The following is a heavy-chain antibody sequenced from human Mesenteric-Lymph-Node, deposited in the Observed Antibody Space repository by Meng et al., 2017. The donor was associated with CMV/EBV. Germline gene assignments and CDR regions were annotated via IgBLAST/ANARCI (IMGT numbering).Heavy chain of an antibody. CDR3: ARRGNYDSDYSEY. CDR1: GDSISNSPYY. V-gene: IGHV4-39*01. CDR2: VHHSGTT. Sequence: QLQLQGSGPGLVTPSETPSLSCIVPGDSISNSPYYWTWIRQPPGKGLEWIGSVHHSGTTYYNPSLKGRLTISVDTSANLFSLRLTSVTAADTATYYCARRGNYDSDYSEYWGQGTLVTVSS. D-gene: IGHD3-22*01. J-gene: IGHJ4*02.